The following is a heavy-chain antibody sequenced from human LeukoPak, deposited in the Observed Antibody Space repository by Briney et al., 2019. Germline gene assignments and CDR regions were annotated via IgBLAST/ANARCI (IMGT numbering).Heavy chain of an antibody. V-gene: IGHV1-18*01. J-gene: IGHJ4*02. CDR1: GYTFKNYG. CDR2: RSAYNGKT. Sequence: ASVKVSCKTSGYTFKNYGFSWVRQAPGQGLEWMEWRSAYNGKTNTTQRYQDRLTVITDLSTSTAYMELRSLRSDDTAVYFCAISYSFGVFDEWGQGTLITVS. CDR3: AISYSFGVFDE. D-gene: IGHD4-11*01.